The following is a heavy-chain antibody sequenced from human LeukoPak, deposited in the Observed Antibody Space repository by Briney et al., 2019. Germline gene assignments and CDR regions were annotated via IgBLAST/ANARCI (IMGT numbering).Heavy chain of an antibody. J-gene: IGHJ4*02. D-gene: IGHD3-22*01. CDR2: IRSKAYGGTT. V-gene: IGHV3-49*04. CDR3: TRSTPYYYDSSGYYQSFVY. Sequence: GRSLRLSCTGSGFTFGDYAMSWVRQAPGKGLEWVGFIRSKAYGGTTEYAASVKGRFTISRDDSKSIAYLQMNSLKTEDTAVYYCTRSTPYYYDSSGYYQSFVYWGQGTLVTVSS. CDR1: GFTFGDYA.